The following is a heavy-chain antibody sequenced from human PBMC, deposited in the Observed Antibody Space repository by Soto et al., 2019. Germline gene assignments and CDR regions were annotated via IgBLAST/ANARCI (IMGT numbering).Heavy chain of an antibody. V-gene: IGHV3-11*06. CDR3: ARDSIGDGYKDDFDY. Sequence: GGSLRLSCAASGFTFSDYYMSWIRQAPGKGLEWVSYISSSSSYTNYADSVKGRFTISRDNAKNSLDLQMNSLGAEDTAVYYCARDSIGDGYKDDFDYWGQGTLVTVSS. CDR1: GFTFSDYY. D-gene: IGHD5-12*01. J-gene: IGHJ4*02. CDR2: ISSSSSYT.